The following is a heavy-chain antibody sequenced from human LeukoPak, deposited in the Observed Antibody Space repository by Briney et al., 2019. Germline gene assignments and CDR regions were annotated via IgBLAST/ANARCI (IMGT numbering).Heavy chain of an antibody. CDR3: AKDVRLAAAAKGARFDY. J-gene: IGHJ4*02. D-gene: IGHD6-13*01. CDR1: GFTFSDYY. Sequence: GGSLRLSCAASGFTFSDYYMSWIRQAPGKGLEWVSYISSSGSTIYYADSVKGRFTISRDNAKNSLYLQMNSLRAEDTAVYYCAKDVRLAAAAKGARFDYWGQGTLVTVSS. V-gene: IGHV3-11*01. CDR2: ISSSGSTI.